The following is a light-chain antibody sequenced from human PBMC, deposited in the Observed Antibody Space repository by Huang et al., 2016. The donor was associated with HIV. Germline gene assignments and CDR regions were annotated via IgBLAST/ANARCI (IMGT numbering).Light chain of an antibody. J-gene: IGKJ2*01. CDR1: QSVDSN. CDR3: QQYYNWPPRYT. CDR2: ASS. Sequence: EIVMTQSPATLSVSPGERATLSCMASQSVDSNLAWYQLKPDEAPRVVIYASSTRATGNPPRFRGSGSGTEFTLTITSLQSEDFAVYCCQQYYNWPPRYTFGQGTKLEIK. V-gene: IGKV3-15*01.